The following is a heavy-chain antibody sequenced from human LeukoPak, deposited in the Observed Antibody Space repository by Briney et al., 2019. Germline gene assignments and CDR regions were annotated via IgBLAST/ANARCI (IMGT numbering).Heavy chain of an antibody. CDR3: GSSPSYYSSIDP. Sequence: PSETLSLTCAVYGGSFRGYYWSWIRQPPGKGLEWIGEINHSGSTNYNPSLKSRVTMSVDTSKNQISLRLNSVTAADTAVYYCGSSPSYYSSIDPWGQGTLVTVSS. D-gene: IGHD6-19*01. J-gene: IGHJ5*02. CDR2: INHSGST. V-gene: IGHV4-34*01. CDR1: GGSFRGYY.